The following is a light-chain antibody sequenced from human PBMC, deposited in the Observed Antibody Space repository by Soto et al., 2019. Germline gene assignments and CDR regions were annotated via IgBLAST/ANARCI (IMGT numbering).Light chain of an antibody. CDR3: QQYNSYSS. J-gene: IGKJ5*01. CDR1: QSISSW. CDR2: KAS. V-gene: IGKV1-5*03. Sequence: DIQMTQSPSTLSASVGDRVTITCRASQSISSWLAWYQQKPGKAPKLLIYKASSLESGVPSRFSGSGSGTEFPLTISSLQPDDFATYYCQQYNSYSSFGQGTRLEMK.